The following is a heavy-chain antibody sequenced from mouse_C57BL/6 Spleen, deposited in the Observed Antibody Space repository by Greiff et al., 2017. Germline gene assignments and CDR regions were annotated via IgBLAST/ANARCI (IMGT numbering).Heavy chain of an antibody. Sequence: EVQGVESGGGLVKPGGSLKLSCAASGFTFSSYAMSWVRQTPEKRLEWVATIRDGGSYTYYPDKVKGRFTISRDNDKNNLYLQMSHLKSEDTAMYYCGRYDYAKAMDYWGQGTSVTVSA. D-gene: IGHD2-4*01. CDR2: IRDGGSYT. V-gene: IGHV5-4*01. CDR1: GFTFSSYA. CDR3: GRYDYAKAMDY. J-gene: IGHJ4*01.